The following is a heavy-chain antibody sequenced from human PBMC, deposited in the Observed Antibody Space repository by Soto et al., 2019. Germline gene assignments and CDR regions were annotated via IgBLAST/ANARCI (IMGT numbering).Heavy chain of an antibody. Sequence: SETLSLTCTVSGGSVSSGSYYWSWIRQPPGKGLEWIGYIYYSVSTNYNPSLKSRVTISVDTSKNQFSLKLRSVTAADTAVYYCARDLCRGIAAAGTPQNWFDPWGQGTLVNVSS. CDR1: GGSVSSGSYY. CDR2: IYYSVST. CDR3: ARDLCRGIAAAGTPQNWFDP. D-gene: IGHD6-13*01. J-gene: IGHJ5*02. V-gene: IGHV4-61*01.